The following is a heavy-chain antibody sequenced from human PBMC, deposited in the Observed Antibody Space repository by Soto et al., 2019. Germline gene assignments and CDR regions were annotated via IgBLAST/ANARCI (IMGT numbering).Heavy chain of an antibody. Sequence: QVQLVQCGAEVKKPGSSVKVSCKASGGTFSTYTITWVRQAPGQGLEWMGRIIPIIGIINYAQKFQGRVTISADKFTGTAYMELTGQRSDDTAVYYCAGDPDSHYNDSHASSYPWGQGTLVTVSS. CDR3: AGDPDSHYNDSHASSYP. CDR2: IIPIIGII. V-gene: IGHV1-69*08. D-gene: IGHD4-4*01. CDR1: GGTFSTYT. J-gene: IGHJ5*02.